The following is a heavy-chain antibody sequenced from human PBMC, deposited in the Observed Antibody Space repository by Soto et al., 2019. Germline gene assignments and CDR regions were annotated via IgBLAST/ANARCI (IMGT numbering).Heavy chain of an antibody. V-gene: IGHV3-15*07. J-gene: IGHJ6*02. D-gene: IGHD2-2*01. CDR1: GFTFSNAW. CDR2: IKSKTDGGTT. Sequence: PGGSLRLSCAASGFTFSNAWMNWVRQAPGKGLEWVGRIKSKTDGGTTDYAAPVKGRFTISRDDSKNTLYLQMNSLKTEDTAVYYCTTDIVVVPAAMVHYYGMDVWGQGTTVTVSS. CDR3: TTDIVVVPAAMVHYYGMDV.